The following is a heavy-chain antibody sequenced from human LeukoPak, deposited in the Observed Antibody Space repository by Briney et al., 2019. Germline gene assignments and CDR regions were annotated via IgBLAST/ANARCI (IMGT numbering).Heavy chain of an antibody. V-gene: IGHV3-23*01. J-gene: IGHJ4*02. CDR3: AKRSDYRTFDY. Sequence: PGGSLRLSCAASGFTFSSYAMSWVRQAPGKGQEWVSHISGSGGSTYYADSVKGHFTISRDNSKNTLYLQMNSLRAEDTAVYYCAKRSDYRTFDYWGQGTLVTVSS. CDR1: GFTFSSYA. CDR2: ISGSGGST. D-gene: IGHD4-11*01.